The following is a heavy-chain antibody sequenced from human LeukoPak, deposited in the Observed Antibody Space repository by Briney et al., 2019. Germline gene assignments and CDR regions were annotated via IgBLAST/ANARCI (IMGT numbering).Heavy chain of an antibody. CDR1: GYTFTSYG. V-gene: IGHV1-18*01. D-gene: IGHD6-13*01. Sequence: EASVKVSCKASGYTFTSYGISWVRQAPGQGLEWMGWISAYNGNTNYAQKLQGRVTITTDESTSTAYMELSSLRSEDTAVYYCARGREQLVLTGFFDFDYWGQGTLVTVSS. CDR2: ISAYNGNT. CDR3: ARGREQLVLTGFFDFDY. J-gene: IGHJ4*02.